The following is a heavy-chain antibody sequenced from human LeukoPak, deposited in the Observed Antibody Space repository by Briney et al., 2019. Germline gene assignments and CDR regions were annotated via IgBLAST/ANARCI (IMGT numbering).Heavy chain of an antibody. D-gene: IGHD3-3*01. CDR3: AKDRAWLRFWEYYYYGMDV. CDR1: GFTFSSYG. V-gene: IGHV3-30*18. Sequence: QPGGSLRLSCAASGFTFSSYGMHWVRQAPGKGLEWVAVISYDGSNKYYADSVKGRFTISRDNSKNTLYLQMNSLRAEDTAVYYCAKDRAWLRFWEYYYYGMDVWGQGTTVTVSS. CDR2: ISYDGSNK. J-gene: IGHJ6*02.